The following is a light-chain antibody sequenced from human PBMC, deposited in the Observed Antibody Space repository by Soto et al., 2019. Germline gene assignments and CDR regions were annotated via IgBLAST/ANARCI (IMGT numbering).Light chain of an antibody. Sequence: EIVMTQSPATLSVSPGERATLSCRASQSVSSNLAWYQQKPGQAPRLLIYAASTRATGIPARFSGSGSGTDFTLTISSLQSEDFAVYYCQQYNNWWTFGQGTKVDIK. CDR1: QSVSSN. J-gene: IGKJ1*01. CDR2: AAS. CDR3: QQYNNWWT. V-gene: IGKV3-15*01.